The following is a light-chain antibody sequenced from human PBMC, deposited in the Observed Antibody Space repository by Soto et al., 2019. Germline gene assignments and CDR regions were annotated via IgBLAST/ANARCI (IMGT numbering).Light chain of an antibody. Sequence: EILLTHSPATLSLSPWEIATLSCRASQSVDNFLAWYQQKPGQAPRLLIFDASYRATGIPARFSGSGSGTDFTLTISSLEPEDFAVYYCQHRNNRPFSFGPGTKVDIK. V-gene: IGKV3-11*01. CDR1: QSVDNF. J-gene: IGKJ3*01. CDR3: QHRNNRPFS. CDR2: DAS.